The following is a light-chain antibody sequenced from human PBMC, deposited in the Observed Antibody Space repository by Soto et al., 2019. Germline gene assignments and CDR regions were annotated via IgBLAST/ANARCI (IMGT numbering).Light chain of an antibody. CDR1: QSLLYNNTYNY. V-gene: IGKV2-28*01. CDR3: VQALQSLT. CDR2: IGS. J-gene: IGKJ5*01. Sequence: EIVMTQSPLTLRVTPGEPASISCRSSQSLLYNNTYNYLDWYVQKPGQSPQLLIYIGSNRAPGVPDRFSGSGSGTDFTVKINRVEAEDVATYYCVQALQSLTCGQGTRLEIK.